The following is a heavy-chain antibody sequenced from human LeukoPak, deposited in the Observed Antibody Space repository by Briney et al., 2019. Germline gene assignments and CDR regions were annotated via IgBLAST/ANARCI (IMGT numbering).Heavy chain of an antibody. J-gene: IGHJ4*02. V-gene: IGHV5-51*01. CDR3: ARHAYSSGWRDFDY. CDR2: IYPGDSDT. CDR1: GYSFPNYW. Sequence: GESLKISCQGSGYSFPNYWIAWVRQLPGKGLEWMGIIYPGDSDTRYSPSFQGQVTISADKSLSTAYLQWSSLKASDTAMYYCARHAYSSGWRDFDYWGQGTLVTVSS. D-gene: IGHD6-19*01.